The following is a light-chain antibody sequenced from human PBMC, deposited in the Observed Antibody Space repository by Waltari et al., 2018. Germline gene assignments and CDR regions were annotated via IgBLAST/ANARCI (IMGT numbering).Light chain of an antibody. Sequence: EILLTQSPGTLSLSPGERATPPCRASQSVSSSLACYQQNPGQAPRRLIYGASNRATGIPDRFSGSGSGTDFTLTISRLEPEDFVVYYCQQYGSSPHTFGQGTKLEIK. CDR1: QSVSSS. CDR2: GAS. J-gene: IGKJ2*01. CDR3: QQYGSSPHT. V-gene: IGKV3-20*01.